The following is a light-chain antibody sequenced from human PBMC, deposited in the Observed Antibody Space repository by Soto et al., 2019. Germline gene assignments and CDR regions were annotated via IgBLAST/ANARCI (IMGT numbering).Light chain of an antibody. CDR1: ETISNW. J-gene: IGKJ1*01. CDR2: DAT. Sequence: DIQMTQSPSTLSASVGDRVTITCRASETISNWLAWYQQKPGKAPKILIYDATSLESGVPSRFSGSRSGTDFTLTISSLQPDDFATYYCQQYHSYSTFRQGTNVEVK. CDR3: QQYHSYST. V-gene: IGKV1-5*01.